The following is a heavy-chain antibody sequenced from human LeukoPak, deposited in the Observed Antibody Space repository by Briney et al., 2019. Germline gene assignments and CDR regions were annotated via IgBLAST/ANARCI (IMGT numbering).Heavy chain of an antibody. V-gene: IGHV4-4*07. CDR3: ARSPHYYDILTGYYKGWFDP. CDR2: IYTSGST. Sequence: SETLSLTCTVSGGSISSYYWSWIRQPAGKGLEWIGRIYTSGSTNYNPSLKSRVTMSVATSKNQFSLKLSSVTAADTAVYYCARSPHYYDILTGYYKGWFDPWGQGTLVTVSS. J-gene: IGHJ5*02. CDR1: GGSISSYY. D-gene: IGHD3-9*01.